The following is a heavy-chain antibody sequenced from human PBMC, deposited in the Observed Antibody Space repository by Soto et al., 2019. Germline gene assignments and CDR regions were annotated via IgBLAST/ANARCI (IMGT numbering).Heavy chain of an antibody. CDR1: GFTFSSYS. V-gene: IGHV3-48*01. CDR2: ISSSSSTI. CDR3: ARPDGSSSFGYDAFDI. Sequence: GGSLRLSCAASGFTFSSYSMNWVRQAPGKGLEWVSYISSSSSTIYYADSVKGRFTISRDNAKNSLYLQMNSLRAEDTAVYYCARPDGSSSFGYDAFDIWGQGTMVTVSS. J-gene: IGHJ3*02. D-gene: IGHD6-13*01.